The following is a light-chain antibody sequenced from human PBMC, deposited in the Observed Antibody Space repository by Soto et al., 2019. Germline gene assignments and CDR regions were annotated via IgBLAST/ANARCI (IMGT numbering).Light chain of an antibody. CDR3: QQFDGLPYT. Sequence: DIQMTQSPSSLSASVGDRVTITCQASQDIIKSLNWYQQRPGKAPNLLIYDASNLQTGVPSRFSGSGSGTDFSFTINYPQPEDITTYYCQQFDGLPYTFGQGTKVEIK. CDR2: DAS. CDR1: QDIIKS. J-gene: IGKJ2*01. V-gene: IGKV1-33*01.